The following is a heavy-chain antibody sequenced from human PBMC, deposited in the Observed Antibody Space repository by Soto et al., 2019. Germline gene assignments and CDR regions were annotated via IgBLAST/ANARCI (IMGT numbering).Heavy chain of an antibody. J-gene: IGHJ4*02. V-gene: IGHV1-18*01. CDR1: GYTFTSYG. CDR2: ISAYNGNT. Sequence: ASVKVSCKASGYTFTSYGISWVRQAPGQGLEWMGWISAYNGNTNYAQKLQGRVTMTTDTSTSTDYMELRSLRSDDTAVYYCAREYETVGLDYWGQGTLVTVSS. D-gene: IGHD4-4*01. CDR3: AREYETVGLDY.